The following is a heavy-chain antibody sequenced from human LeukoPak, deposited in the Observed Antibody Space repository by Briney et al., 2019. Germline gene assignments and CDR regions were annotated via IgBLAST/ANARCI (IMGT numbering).Heavy chain of an antibody. CDR1: GYTFTSYA. CDR2: INAGNGNT. D-gene: IGHD3-10*01. J-gene: IGHJ4*02. V-gene: IGHV1-3*01. CDR3: ARGGSGSAYYFDY. Sequence: ASVKVSCKASGYTFTSYAMHWVRQAPGQRLEWMGWINAGNGNTKYSQKFQGRVTITRDTSASTAYMELSSLRCEDTAVYYCARGGSGSAYYFDYWGQGTLVTVSS.